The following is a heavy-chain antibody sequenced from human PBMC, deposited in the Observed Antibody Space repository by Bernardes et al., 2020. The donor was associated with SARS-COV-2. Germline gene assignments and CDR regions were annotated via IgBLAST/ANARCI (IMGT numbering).Heavy chain of an antibody. J-gene: IGHJ6*02. V-gene: IGHV4-39*01. D-gene: IGHD3-3*01. CDR3: ARLTRAPSTGLTILNYGMDV. CDR2: IYYSGST. Sequence: SETLSLTCTVSGDSIGSSAYFWGWIRQPPGRGLEWIGNIYYSGSTFYQPSLKSRVTMSVDTSKNQFSLELTSVTAADTAVYYCARLTRAPSTGLTILNYGMDVWGQGTTVTVSS. CDR1: GDSIGSSAYF.